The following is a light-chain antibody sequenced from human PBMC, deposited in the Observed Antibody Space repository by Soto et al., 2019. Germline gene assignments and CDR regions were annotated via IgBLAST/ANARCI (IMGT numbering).Light chain of an antibody. CDR3: CSYAGSYTFSYV. CDR2: DVS. J-gene: IGLJ1*01. Sequence: QSALTQPASVSGSPGQSITISCTGTSSEVGSYNFVSWYQQHPGKAPKLMIYDVSKRPSGVPDRFSGSKSGNTASLTISGLQAEDEADYYCCSYAGSYTFSYVFGTGTKVTVL. CDR1: SSEVGSYNF. V-gene: IGLV2-11*01.